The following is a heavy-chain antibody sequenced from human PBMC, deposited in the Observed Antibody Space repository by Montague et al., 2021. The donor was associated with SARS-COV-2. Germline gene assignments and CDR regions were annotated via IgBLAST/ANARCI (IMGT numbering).Heavy chain of an antibody. V-gene: IGHV4-31*03. Sequence: TLSLTCTVSGASISSGGFYWSWLRQHPRKGPEWIGFIDYSGTTXHXXXXKXRLTISIDTSKNQFSLKLSSVTAADTAVYYCARGLPYQMVAGAIPNYSMDVWGQGTTVTVSS. CDR1: GASISSGGFY. CDR3: ARGLPYQMVAGAIPNYSMDV. CDR2: IDYSGTT. D-gene: IGHD2-15*01. J-gene: IGHJ6*02.